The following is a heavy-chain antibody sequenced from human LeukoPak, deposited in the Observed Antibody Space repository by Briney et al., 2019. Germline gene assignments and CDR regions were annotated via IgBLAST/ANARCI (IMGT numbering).Heavy chain of an antibody. J-gene: IGHJ5*02. Sequence: GGSLRLSCTASGFTFSSYAIHWVRQAPGKGLEWVAVISNDGSNKYYTDSVRGRFTISRDNSKNTLYLQMNSLRTEDTAVYYCARDRKAGGVGELDPWGQGTLVTVSS. CDR2: ISNDGSNK. CDR3: ARDRKAGGVGELDP. V-gene: IGHV3-30*04. D-gene: IGHD1-26*01. CDR1: GFTFSSYA.